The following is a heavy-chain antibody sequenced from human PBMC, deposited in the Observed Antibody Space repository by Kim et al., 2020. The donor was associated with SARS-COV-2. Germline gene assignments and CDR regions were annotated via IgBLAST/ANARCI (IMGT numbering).Heavy chain of an antibody. V-gene: IGHV1-3*01. J-gene: IGHJ4*02. CDR2: INAGNGNT. Sequence: ASVKVSCKASGYTFTSYAMHWVRQAPGQRLEWMGWINAGNGNTKYSQKFQGRVTITRDTSASTAYIELSSLRSEDTAVYYCARDTYYDILTGYTDFDYWGQGTLVTVSS. CDR3: ARDTYYDILTGYTDFDY. D-gene: IGHD3-9*01. CDR1: GYTFTSYA.